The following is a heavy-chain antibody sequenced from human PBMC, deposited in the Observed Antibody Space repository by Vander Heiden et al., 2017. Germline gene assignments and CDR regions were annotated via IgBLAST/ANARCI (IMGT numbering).Heavy chain of an antibody. CDR3: AKAAAGTSFYFDY. Sequence: EVQLVESGGGLVQPGRSLRLSCAASGFPFDDYAIHSVRQAPGKGLEWVSGISWNSGSIGYADSVKGRFTISRDNAKNALYLQMNGLRDEETALYYCAKAAAGTSFYFDYWGQGTVVTVSS. J-gene: IGHJ4*02. D-gene: IGHD6-13*01. V-gene: IGHV3-9*01. CDR1: GFPFDDYA. CDR2: ISWNSGSI.